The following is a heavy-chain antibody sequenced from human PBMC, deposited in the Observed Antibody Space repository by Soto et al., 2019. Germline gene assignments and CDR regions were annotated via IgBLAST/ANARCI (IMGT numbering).Heavy chain of an antibody. Sequence: EVQLVESGGGLVQPGGSLRLSCAASGFTFSSYWMSWVRQAPGKGLEWVANIKQDGSEKYYVDSVKGRFTISRDNANNSLYLQMNSLRAEDTAVYYCASSPYYDSSGFNWGQGTLVTVSS. V-gene: IGHV3-7*01. J-gene: IGHJ4*02. CDR1: GFTFSSYW. D-gene: IGHD3-22*01. CDR2: IKQDGSEK. CDR3: ASSPYYDSSGFN.